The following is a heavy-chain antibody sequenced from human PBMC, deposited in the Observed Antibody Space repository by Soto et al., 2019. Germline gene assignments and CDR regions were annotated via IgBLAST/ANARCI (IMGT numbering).Heavy chain of an antibody. CDR1: GGSISSGGYY. D-gene: IGHD3-16*01. J-gene: IGHJ5*02. CDR3: ARGGSRLFWFDP. V-gene: IGHV4-31*03. CDR2: IYYSGST. Sequence: QVQLQESGPGLVKPSQTLFLTCTVSGGSISSGGYYWSWIRQHPGKGLEWIGYIYYSGSTYYNPSLKSRVTISVDTSKNQFSLKRSSVTAADTAVYYCARGGSRLFWFDPWGQGTLVTVSS.